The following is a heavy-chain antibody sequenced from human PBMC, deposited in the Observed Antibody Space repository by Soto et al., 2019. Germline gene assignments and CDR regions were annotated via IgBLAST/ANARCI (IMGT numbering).Heavy chain of an antibody. CDR2: ISGSGGIT. Sequence: XGSLRLSCAASGFPLSSYAMSWVRQAPGKGLEWVSGISGSGGITYYAGSVKGRFTISRDNSKNTLYLQMNSLRADDTAVYFCAKSLSASPNYFFDYWGQGTLVTVSS. CDR3: AKSLSASPNYFFDY. D-gene: IGHD1-1*01. J-gene: IGHJ4*02. CDR1: GFPLSSYA. V-gene: IGHV3-23*01.